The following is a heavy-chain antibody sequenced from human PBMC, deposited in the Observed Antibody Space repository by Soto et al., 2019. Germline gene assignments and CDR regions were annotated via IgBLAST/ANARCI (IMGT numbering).Heavy chain of an antibody. CDR2: IYYSGST. J-gene: IGHJ4*02. D-gene: IGHD4-17*01. Sequence: PSETLSLTCTVSGASISSYYWSWIRQPPGKGLEWIGYIYYSGSTNFNPSLKSRVSISVDTSKNLFSLKLNSVTAADTAVYYCARARDYGDFFDYWGQGTLVTVSS. V-gene: IGHV4-59*01. CDR1: GASISSYY. CDR3: ARARDYGDFFDY.